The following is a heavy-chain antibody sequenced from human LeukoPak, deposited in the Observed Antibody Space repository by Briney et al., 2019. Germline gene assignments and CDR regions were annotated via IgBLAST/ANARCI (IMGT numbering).Heavy chain of an antibody. D-gene: IGHD3-16*01. Sequence: GGSLRLSCAASGFTFSSYMMNWVRQAPGKGLEWVSSINSGSTYTYYTESVKGRFTVSRDNAKNSLFLQMNSLRAEDTAIYYCTRWGAGGLTLDYWGQGVLVTVSS. CDR3: TRWGAGGLTLDY. CDR1: GFTFSSYM. V-gene: IGHV3-21*01. J-gene: IGHJ4*02. CDR2: INSGSTYT.